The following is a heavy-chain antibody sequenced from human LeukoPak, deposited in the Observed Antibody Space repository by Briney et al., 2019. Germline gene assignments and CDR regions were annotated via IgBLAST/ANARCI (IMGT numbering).Heavy chain of an antibody. CDR3: ARDLDDSSGNDY. CDR2: INPDSGGA. CDR1: GYTFTSYG. D-gene: IGHD3-22*01. J-gene: IGHJ4*02. Sequence: ASVKVSCKASGYTFTSYGISWVRQAPGQGLEWIGWINPDSGGADYAQKFQGRVTMTRDTSISTVYMELNSLTSDDTAVYYCARDLDDSSGNDYWGQGTLVTVSS. V-gene: IGHV1-2*02.